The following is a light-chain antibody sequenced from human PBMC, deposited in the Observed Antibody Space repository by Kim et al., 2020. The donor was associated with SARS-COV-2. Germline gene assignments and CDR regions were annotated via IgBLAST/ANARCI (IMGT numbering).Light chain of an antibody. J-gene: IGKJ4*01. V-gene: IGKV3-20*01. CDR1: QSVSSSY. CDR3: QQYGSSPPLT. Sequence: PGERATLACRASQSVSSSYLAWFQQKPGQAPRLLIYGASTRATGIPDRFSGSGSGTDFTLTISRLEPEDFAVYYCQQYGSSPPLTFGGGTKVDIK. CDR2: GAS.